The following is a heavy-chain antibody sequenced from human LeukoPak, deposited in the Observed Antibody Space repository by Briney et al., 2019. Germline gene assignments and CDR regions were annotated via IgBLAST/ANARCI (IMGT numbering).Heavy chain of an antibody. CDR3: ARDLSGWFDP. V-gene: IGHV4-39*06. J-gene: IGHJ5*02. Sequence: SETLSLTCTVSGGSISSSSYYWGWIRQPPGKGLEWIGSIYYSGSTYHNPSLKSRVTISVDTSKNQFPLKLSSVTAADTAVYYCARDLSGWFDPWGQGTLVTVSS. CDR2: IYYSGST. CDR1: GGSISSSSYY.